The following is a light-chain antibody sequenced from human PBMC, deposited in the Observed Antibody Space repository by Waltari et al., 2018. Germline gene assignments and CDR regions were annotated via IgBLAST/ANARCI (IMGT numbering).Light chain of an antibody. J-gene: IGLJ2*01. V-gene: IGLV2-14*03. Sequence: HSALTQPAPVSGFPGQSFTIPGTGTSLSVGRLNSVSGYQDHPGQAPKVSIYDVSDRPSGISDRFSGSKSGNTASLTISGVQAEDEADYYCSSQSSSNVVLFGGGTKLTVL. CDR1: SLSVGRLNS. CDR2: DVS. CDR3: SSQSSSNVVL.